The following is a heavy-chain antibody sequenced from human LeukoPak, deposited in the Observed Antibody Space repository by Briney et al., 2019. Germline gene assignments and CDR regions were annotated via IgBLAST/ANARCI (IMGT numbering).Heavy chain of an antibody. Sequence: ASVKVSCKASGFTFSGYYMHWVRQAPGQGLEWMAWISPNSGGTNYVQKFQGRVTVTRGTSISTDYVEISGLTSDDTALYYCAREPSGSGGYDYWGQGTLVTVSS. CDR1: GFTFSGYY. J-gene: IGHJ4*02. CDR3: AREPSGSGGYDY. CDR2: ISPNSGGT. V-gene: IGHV1-2*02. D-gene: IGHD3-10*01.